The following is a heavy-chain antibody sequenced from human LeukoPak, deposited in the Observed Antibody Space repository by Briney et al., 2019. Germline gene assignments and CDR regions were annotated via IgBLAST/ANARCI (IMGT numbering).Heavy chain of an antibody. Sequence: GGSLRLSCAASGFTFSSYSMNWVRQAPGKGLEWVSSISSSSRSKYYADSVKGRFTISRDNAKNSLYLQMNSLRAEDTAVYYCARDLDSSSWAFGGQGTLVTVSS. CDR2: ISSSSRSK. CDR3: ARDLDSSSWAF. V-gene: IGHV3-21*01. D-gene: IGHD6-13*01. CDR1: GFTFSSYS. J-gene: IGHJ4*02.